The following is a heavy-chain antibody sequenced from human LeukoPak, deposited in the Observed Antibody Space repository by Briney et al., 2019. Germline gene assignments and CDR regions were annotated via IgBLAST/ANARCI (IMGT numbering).Heavy chain of an antibody. V-gene: IGHV3-69-1*01. CDR2: ISSSSYI. J-gene: IGHJ6*03. Sequence: GGPLRLSCAASGFTFSDCYMNWVRQAPGKGLEWVSSISSSSYIYYADSVKGRFTISRGNAKNSLYLQMNSLRAEDTAVYYCARDQVGYYDFWSGYPPHYYYYYMDVWGKGTTVTVSS. CDR1: GFTFSDCY. CDR3: ARDQVGYYDFWSGYPPHYYYYYMDV. D-gene: IGHD3-3*01.